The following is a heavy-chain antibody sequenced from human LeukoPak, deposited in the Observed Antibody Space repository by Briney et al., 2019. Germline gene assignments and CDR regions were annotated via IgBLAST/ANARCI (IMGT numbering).Heavy chain of an antibody. D-gene: IGHD3-22*01. J-gene: IGHJ4*02. CDR3: AGTRLGSYDSSGYFTR. V-gene: IGHV3-11*04. CDR2: ISSSGSTI. Sequence: PGGSLRLSCAASGFTFSDYYMSWIRQAPGKGLEWVSYISSSGSTIYYADSVKGRFTISRDNAKNSLYLQMNSLRAEDTAVYYCAGTRLGSYDSSGYFTRWGQGTLVTLSS. CDR1: GFTFSDYY.